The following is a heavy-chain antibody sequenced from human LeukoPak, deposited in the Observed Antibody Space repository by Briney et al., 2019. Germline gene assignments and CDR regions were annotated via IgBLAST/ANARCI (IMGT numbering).Heavy chain of an antibody. D-gene: IGHD3-22*01. J-gene: IGHJ5*02. V-gene: IGHV4-4*07. CDR1: GGSISSYY. Sequence: SETLSLTCTVSGGSISSYYWSWIRQPAGKGLEWIGGIYTSGSTNYNPSLKSRVTMSVDTSKNQFSLKLSSVTAADTAVYYCARDPYYYDSSGYNWFDPWGQGTLVTVSS. CDR3: ARDPYYYDSSGYNWFDP. CDR2: IYTSGST.